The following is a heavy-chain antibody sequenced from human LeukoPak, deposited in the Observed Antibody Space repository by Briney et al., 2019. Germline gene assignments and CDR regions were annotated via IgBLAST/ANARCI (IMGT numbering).Heavy chain of an antibody. D-gene: IGHD6-13*01. CDR2: INPNSGGT. Sequence: GASVKVSCKASGYTFTGYYMHWVRQAPGQGLEWMGWINPNSGGTNYAQKFQGRVTMTRDTSISTAYMELSRLRSDDTAVYYCAREVPRAAAGHKGWFDPWGQGTLVTVSS. V-gene: IGHV1-2*02. CDR1: GYTFTGYY. CDR3: AREVPRAAAGHKGWFDP. J-gene: IGHJ5*02.